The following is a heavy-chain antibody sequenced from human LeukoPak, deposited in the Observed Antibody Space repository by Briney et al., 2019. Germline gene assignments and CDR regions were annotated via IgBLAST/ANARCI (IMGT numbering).Heavy chain of an antibody. CDR3: ARDLGWVVVVAATYYYYYMDV. J-gene: IGHJ6*03. CDR2: ISAYNGNT. D-gene: IGHD2-15*01. CDR1: GYTFTSYG. Sequence: ASVKVSCKASGYTFTSYGISWVRQAPGQGLERMGWISAYNGNTNYAQKLQGRVTMTTDTSTSTAYMELRSLRSDDTAVYYCARDLGWVVVVAATYYYYYMDVWGKGTTVTVSS. V-gene: IGHV1-18*01.